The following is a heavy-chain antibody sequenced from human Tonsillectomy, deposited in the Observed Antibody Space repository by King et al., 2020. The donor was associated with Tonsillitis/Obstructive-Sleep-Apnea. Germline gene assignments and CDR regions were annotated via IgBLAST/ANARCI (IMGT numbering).Heavy chain of an antibody. J-gene: IGHJ3*02. Sequence: DVQLVESGGGVIQSGGSLRLSCATSGFTFDDYAMHWVRQAPGKGLEWVSLISGDGGSTYYADSVKGRFTISRDNRKNSLYLQMNSLRTEDTALYHCAKAQGGALCSTSCYKCAFDIWGQGTMVTVSS. CDR3: AKAQGGALCSTSCYKCAFDI. CDR2: ISGDGGST. V-gene: IGHV3-43*02. CDR1: GFTFDDYA. D-gene: IGHD2-2*02.